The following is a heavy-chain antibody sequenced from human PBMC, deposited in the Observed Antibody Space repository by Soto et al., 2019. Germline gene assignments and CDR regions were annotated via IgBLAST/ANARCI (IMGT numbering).Heavy chain of an antibody. CDR1: GFPFTTYG. Sequence: QVQLVESGGGVVQPGRSLRLSCAASGFPFTTYGMHWVREGPGKGLEWVAVISYDGSNKYYADSVKGRFTISRDNSKNTLYLHMNSLRPEDTAVYYCVGGQYYFDYLGQGTLVTVSS. CDR2: ISYDGSNK. D-gene: IGHD3-10*01. CDR3: VGGQYYFDY. V-gene: IGHV3-30*03. J-gene: IGHJ4*02.